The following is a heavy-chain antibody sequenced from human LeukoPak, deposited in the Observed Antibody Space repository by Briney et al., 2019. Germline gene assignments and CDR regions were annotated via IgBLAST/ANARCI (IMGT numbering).Heavy chain of an antibody. CDR3: ARDYGRHYDSSGYYSFPNYFDY. Sequence: PSETLSLPRTVSGGSLSSYYWSWIRQPVGKGLEWIGGIYTSGSTNYNPSLNSRVTMSVDTSKNQFSLKLSSVNAAVTAVYYCARDYGRHYDSSGYYSFPNYFDYWGQGTLVTVSS. V-gene: IGHV4-4*07. D-gene: IGHD3-22*01. J-gene: IGHJ4*02. CDR1: GGSLSSYY. CDR2: IYTSGST.